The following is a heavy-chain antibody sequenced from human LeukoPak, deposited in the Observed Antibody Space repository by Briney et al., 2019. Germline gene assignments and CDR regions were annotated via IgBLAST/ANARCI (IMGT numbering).Heavy chain of an antibody. CDR1: GFTFSSYG. CDR2: IWFDGSNK. Sequence: PGGSLRLSCAAPGFTFSSYGVHWVRQGPGKGLEWVAVIWFDGSNKFYGDSVKGRFTVSRDNSRNTLYLQMNSLRAEDTAVYYCARQEYGLHYWGQGTLVTVSS. J-gene: IGHJ4*02. D-gene: IGHD3-10*01. V-gene: IGHV3-33*01. CDR3: ARQEYGLHY.